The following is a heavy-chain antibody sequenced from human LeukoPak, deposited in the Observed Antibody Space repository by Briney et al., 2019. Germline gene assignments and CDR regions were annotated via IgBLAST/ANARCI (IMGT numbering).Heavy chain of an antibody. Sequence: GGSLRLSCATSGFTFSNYDMSWVRQAPGKGLEWVSMISSGGTTYSADSVKGRFTVSRDNSKNTLYLQMESLRAEDTALYYCSGSKIYYFDYWGQGTLVTVSS. J-gene: IGHJ4*02. CDR3: SGSKIYYFDY. CDR1: GFTFSNYD. CDR2: ISSGGTT. D-gene: IGHD1-26*01. V-gene: IGHV3-23*01.